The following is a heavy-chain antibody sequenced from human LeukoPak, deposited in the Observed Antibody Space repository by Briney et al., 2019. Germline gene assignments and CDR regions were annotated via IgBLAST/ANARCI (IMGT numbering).Heavy chain of an antibody. D-gene: IGHD3-10*01. J-gene: IGHJ6*02. Sequence: GGSLRLSCASSGFTFSSYYMIWVRQAPGKGLEWVSAISGSGGSTYYADSVKGRFTISRDNSKNTLYLQMNSLRAEDTAVYYCANTMVRGDYYYYGMDVWGQGTTVTVSS. CDR3: ANTMVRGDYYYYGMDV. CDR1: GFTFSSYY. CDR2: ISGSGGST. V-gene: IGHV3-23*01.